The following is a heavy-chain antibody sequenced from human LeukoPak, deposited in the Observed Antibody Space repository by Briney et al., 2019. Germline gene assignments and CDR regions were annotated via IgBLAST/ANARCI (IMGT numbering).Heavy chain of an antibody. V-gene: IGHV3-23*01. J-gene: IGHJ4*02. D-gene: IGHD3-9*01. Sequence: GGSLRLSCAASGFTFSSYSMNWVRQAPGKGLEWVSTISGSGDSTYYADSVKGRFTISRDNSKNTLYLQMNSLRAEDTAVYYCAKIVGNILTGPENYYFHYWGQGTLVTVSS. CDR3: AKIVGNILTGPENYYFHY. CDR2: ISGSGDST. CDR1: GFTFSSYS.